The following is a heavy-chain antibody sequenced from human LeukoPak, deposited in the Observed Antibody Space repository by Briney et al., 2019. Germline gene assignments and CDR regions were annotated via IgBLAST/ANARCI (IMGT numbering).Heavy chain of an antibody. V-gene: IGHV3-21*01. Sequence: GGSLRLSCAASGFTFSSYSMNWVRQAPGKGLEWVSSISSSSSYIYYADSVKGRLTISRDNAKNSLYLQMNSLRAEDTAVYYCARKFSLAVAADYWGQGTLVTVSS. CDR2: ISSSSSYI. CDR3: ARKFSLAVAADY. CDR1: GFTFSSYS. J-gene: IGHJ4*02. D-gene: IGHD6-19*01.